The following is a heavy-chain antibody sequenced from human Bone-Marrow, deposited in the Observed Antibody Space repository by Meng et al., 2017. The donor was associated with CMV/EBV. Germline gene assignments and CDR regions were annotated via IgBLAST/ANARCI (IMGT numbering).Heavy chain of an antibody. V-gene: IGHV3-7*01. CDR1: GYSFTGYY. J-gene: IGHJ4*02. CDR3: ARDCRREQLFDY. CDR2: INKDGSEK. Sequence: SCKASGYSFTGYYMHWVRQAPGKGLEWVGNINKDGSEKNYVDSVKGRFTISRDNAKNSLYLQMNSLRVEDTAVYYCARDCRREQLFDYWGQGTLVTVSS. D-gene: IGHD1/OR15-1a*01.